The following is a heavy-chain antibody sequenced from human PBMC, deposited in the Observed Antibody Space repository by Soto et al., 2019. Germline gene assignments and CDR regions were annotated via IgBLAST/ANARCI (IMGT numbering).Heavy chain of an antibody. V-gene: IGHV4-30-4*01. CDR1: GGSMSENDYY. CDR3: ARGIVRGGFDI. Sequence: QVQLQEAGPGLVRPSQTLSLTCTVAGGSMSENDYYWSWLRQSPGQGLQWIGYIYDTWTTSYSPSLKSRVTMSADTSRNQLSLKLTSVTAADTAFYFCARGIVRGGFDIWGQGTVVTVSS. CDR2: IYDTWTT. D-gene: IGHD3-10*02. J-gene: IGHJ3*02.